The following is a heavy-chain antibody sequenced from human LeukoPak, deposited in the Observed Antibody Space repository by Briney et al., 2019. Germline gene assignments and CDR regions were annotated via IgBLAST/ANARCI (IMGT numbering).Heavy chain of an antibody. D-gene: IGHD6-6*01. CDR1: GFTFSSYS. CDR2: ISSSSSYI. V-gene: IGHV3-21*01. CDR3: ARGSLVPYSSWIDY. J-gene: IGHJ4*02. Sequence: PGGSLRLSCAASGFTFSSYSMNWVRQAPGKGLEWVSSISSSSSYIYYADSVKGRFTISRDNAKNSLYLQMNSLRAEDTAVYYCARGSLVPYSSWIDYWGQGTLVTVSS.